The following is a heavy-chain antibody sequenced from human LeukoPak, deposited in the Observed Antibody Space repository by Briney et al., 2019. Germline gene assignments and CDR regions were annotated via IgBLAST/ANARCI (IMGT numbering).Heavy chain of an antibody. V-gene: IGHV1-2*02. CDR1: GYKFIGFY. CDR3: ASRITGGFYYYYNMDV. CDR2: INHNSGGT. Sequence: GASVKVSCKASGYKFIGFYIHWVRQAPGQGLEWMGWINHNSGGTNYAEKFQGRVTMTRDTSITTAYMELNRLRSDDTAVYYCASRITGGFYYYYNMDVWGKATTVTVSS. D-gene: IGHD2/OR15-2a*01. J-gene: IGHJ6*03.